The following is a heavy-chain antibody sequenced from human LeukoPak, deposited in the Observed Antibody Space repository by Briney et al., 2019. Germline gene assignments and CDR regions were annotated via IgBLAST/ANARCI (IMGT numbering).Heavy chain of an antibody. J-gene: IGHJ4*02. Sequence: GGSLRLSCAASGFTFSTFAMSWVRQAPGKGLEWVSGISGNGGNTYYADSVRGRFTISRDNSKNTLYLQMNSLRAEDTAVYYCARGLLTEYSDYWGQGTLVTVSS. CDR1: GFTFSTFA. CDR2: ISGNGGNT. D-gene: IGHD2/OR15-2a*01. CDR3: ARGLLTEYSDY. V-gene: IGHV3-23*01.